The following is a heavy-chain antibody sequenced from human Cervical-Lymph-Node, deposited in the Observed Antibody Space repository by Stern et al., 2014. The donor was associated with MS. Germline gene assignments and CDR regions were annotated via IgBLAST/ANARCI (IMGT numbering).Heavy chain of an antibody. CDR3: AKAKAPIVVVPAAPGDY. D-gene: IGHD2-2*01. J-gene: IGHJ4*02. CDR1: GFTFSSYG. CDR2: ISYDGSNK. Sequence: VQLVQSGGGVVQPGRSLRISCAGSGFTFSSYGMHWVRQGPGKGLEWVAVISYDGSNKYYADSVKGRFTISRDNSKNTLYLQMNSLRAEDTAVYYCAKAKAPIVVVPAAPGDYWGQGTLVTISS. V-gene: IGHV3-30*18.